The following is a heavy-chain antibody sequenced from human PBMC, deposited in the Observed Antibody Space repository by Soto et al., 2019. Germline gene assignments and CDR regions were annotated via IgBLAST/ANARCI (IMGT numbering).Heavy chain of an antibody. J-gene: IGHJ3*02. CDR2: MYYSGST. Sequence: QLQLQESGPGLVKPSETLSLTCTVSGGSISSSSYYWGWIRQPPGKGLEWIGSMYYSGSTYYNPSLRSPGTISVDPSKTQFSLKLSSVTAADTAVYYCARRYCSGGSWYSYAFDIWGQGTMVTVSS. D-gene: IGHD2-15*01. V-gene: IGHV4-39*01. CDR3: ARRYCSGGSWYSYAFDI. CDR1: GGSISSSSYY.